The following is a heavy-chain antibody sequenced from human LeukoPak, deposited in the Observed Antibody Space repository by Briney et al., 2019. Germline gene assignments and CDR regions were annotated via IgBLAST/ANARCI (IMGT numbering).Heavy chain of an antibody. Sequence: ASVKVSCKASGYTFTSYGISWVRQAPGQGLEWMGWISAYNGNTNYAQKLQGRVTMTTDTSTSTAYMELRSLRSDDTAVYYCARDGSDYYGSGSPPLDYWGQGTPVTVSS. V-gene: IGHV1-18*01. J-gene: IGHJ4*02. D-gene: IGHD3-10*01. CDR3: ARDGSDYYGSGSPPLDY. CDR1: GYTFTSYG. CDR2: ISAYNGNT.